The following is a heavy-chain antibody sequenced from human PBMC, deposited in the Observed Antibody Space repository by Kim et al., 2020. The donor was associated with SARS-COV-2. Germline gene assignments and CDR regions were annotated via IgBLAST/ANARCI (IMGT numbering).Heavy chain of an antibody. CDR3: ARELVGGLNVFEM. V-gene: IGHV3-7*01. CDR1: RFTFSNYG. Sequence: GGSLRLSCLASRFTFSNYGMAWVRQAPGKGLEWVANMKEDGTDIYYLGSVKGRFTISRDNAKNSLYLQMNSLRVEDTAVYFCARELVGGLNVFEMWGQAT. D-gene: IGHD1-26*01. J-gene: IGHJ3*02. CDR2: MKEDGTDI.